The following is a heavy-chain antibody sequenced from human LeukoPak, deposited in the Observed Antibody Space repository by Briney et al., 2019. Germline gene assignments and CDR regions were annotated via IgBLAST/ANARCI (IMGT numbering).Heavy chain of an antibody. CDR2: IYYSGST. CDR1: GGSISSSSYY. V-gene: IGHV4-39*01. D-gene: IGHD3-22*01. CDR3: ARSPQSSGYYYFPYYYYYYDMDV. J-gene: IGHJ6*03. Sequence: PSETLSLTCTVSGGSISSSSYYWGWIRQPPGKGLEWIGSIYYSGSTYYNPSLKSRVTISVDTSKNQFSLKLSSVTAADTDVYYCARSPQSSGYYYFPYYYYYYDMDVCGKGTTVTVSS.